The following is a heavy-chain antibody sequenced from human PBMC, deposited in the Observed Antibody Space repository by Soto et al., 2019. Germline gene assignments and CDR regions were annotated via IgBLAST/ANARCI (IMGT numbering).Heavy chain of an antibody. CDR3: ARYYDSWSGACFDY. V-gene: IGHV1-3*04. D-gene: IGHD3-3*01. CDR1: GYTFTDHA. Sequence: QVQLVQSGAEVKKPGASVKVSCKASGYTFTDHAIHWVRQAPGQRLEWMGWINTGNGNTRFSEKFQGRVTITRDTSASTAYMELSSLTSEDTAVYYCARYYDSWSGACFDYWGQGALVTVSP. J-gene: IGHJ4*02. CDR2: INTGNGNT.